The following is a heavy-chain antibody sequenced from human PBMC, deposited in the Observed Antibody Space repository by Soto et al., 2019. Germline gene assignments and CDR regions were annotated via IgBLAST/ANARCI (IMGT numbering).Heavy chain of an antibody. CDR3: AHAYGGRSLY. Sequence: QITLKQSGPTLVKPTQTLTLTCTFSGVSLTTDRVGVGWIRQPPGEALEWLAVIYWDDSKTYRPSLESRLTITKDTSKNQVALTMTSMDCLDVATYYCAHAYGGRSLYWGQGTLVTVSS. CDR2: IYWDDSK. CDR1: GVSLTTDRVG. V-gene: IGHV2-5*02. D-gene: IGHD1-26*01. J-gene: IGHJ4*02.